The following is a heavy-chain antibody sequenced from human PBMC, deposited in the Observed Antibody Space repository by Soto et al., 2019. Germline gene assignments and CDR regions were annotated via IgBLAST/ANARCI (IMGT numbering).Heavy chain of an antibody. CDR2: ISGGGGSI. CDR3: AKVSLGALTFTDYYYYGLDV. D-gene: IGHD1-26*01. CDR1: GFTFSTYA. J-gene: IGHJ6*02. V-gene: IGHV3-23*01. Sequence: PGGSLRLSCAASGFTFSTYAMNWVRHAPGKGLEWASAISGGGGSIYYADSVKGRVTISRDNSKNTLYLQMNSLRAEDTAVYYCAKVSLGALTFTDYYYYGLDVWGQGTTVTVSS.